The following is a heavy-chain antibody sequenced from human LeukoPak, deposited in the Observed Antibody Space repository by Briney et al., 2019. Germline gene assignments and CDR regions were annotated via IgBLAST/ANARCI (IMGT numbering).Heavy chain of an antibody. CDR1: GFTFSSYT. Sequence: GGSLRLSCAASGFTFSSYTMNWVRQAPGKGLEWVSYVSSSSSTIYYADSVKGRFTISRDNAKNSLYLQMNSLRAEDTAVYYCARGHYYHYMDVWGKGTTVTVSS. V-gene: IGHV3-48*01. J-gene: IGHJ6*03. CDR2: VSSSSSTI. CDR3: ARGHYYHYMDV.